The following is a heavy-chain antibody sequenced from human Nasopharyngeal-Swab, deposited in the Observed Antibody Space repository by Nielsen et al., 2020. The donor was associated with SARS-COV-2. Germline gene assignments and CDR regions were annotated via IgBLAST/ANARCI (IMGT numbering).Heavy chain of an antibody. J-gene: IGHJ4*02. D-gene: IGHD3-10*01. CDR2: INPSGGST. CDR3: ARDPLIGYGSGSYCFDY. Sequence: ASVKVSCKASGYTFTSYYMHWVRQAPGQGLEWMGIINPSGGSTSYAQKFQGRVTMTRDTSTSTVYMELSSLRSEDTAVYYWARDPLIGYGSGSYCFDYWGQGTLVTVSS. CDR1: GYTFTSYY. V-gene: IGHV1-46*01.